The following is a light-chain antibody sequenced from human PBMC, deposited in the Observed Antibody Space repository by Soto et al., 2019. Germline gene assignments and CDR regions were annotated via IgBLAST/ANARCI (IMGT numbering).Light chain of an antibody. Sequence: QAVVPQEPSFSVSPGGTVLLTCGLTSGSVSTRYYPSWYQQSPGLAPRTLIYNTTTRSSGVPDRFSGSILGNKAALTITGAQSDDESDYLWALYVGSGTVVFGGGTKLTVL. CDR2: NTT. V-gene: IGLV8-61*01. CDR3: ALYVGSGTVV. J-gene: IGLJ2*01. CDR1: SGSVSTRYY.